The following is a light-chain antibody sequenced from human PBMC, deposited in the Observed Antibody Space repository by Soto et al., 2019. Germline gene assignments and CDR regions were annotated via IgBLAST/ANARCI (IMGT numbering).Light chain of an antibody. Sequence: QSALTQPPSASRSPGQSVTISCTGTSGDVGGYNFVSWYQQHPGKAPKLMIYEVFKRPSGVPDRFSGSKSGNTASLTVSGLQAEDEADYYCSSYAGTNNRFVFGTGTKVTVL. CDR2: EVF. J-gene: IGLJ1*01. CDR3: SSYAGTNNRFV. CDR1: SGDVGGYNF. V-gene: IGLV2-8*02.